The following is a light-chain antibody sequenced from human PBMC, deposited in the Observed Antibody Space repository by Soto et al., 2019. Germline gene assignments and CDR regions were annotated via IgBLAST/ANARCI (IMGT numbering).Light chain of an antibody. J-gene: IGKJ4*01. Sequence: EMVLTQSPGTLSLSPGERATLSCRASQSVSSNFLAWYQQKSGQAPRLLMYGAFSRATGSPDRLSGSAPGTDFTLSISRPEPEDFAVYYCQPYDSSPLTFGGGTKVEIK. CDR2: GAF. CDR3: QPYDSSPLT. V-gene: IGKV3-20*01. CDR1: QSVSSNF.